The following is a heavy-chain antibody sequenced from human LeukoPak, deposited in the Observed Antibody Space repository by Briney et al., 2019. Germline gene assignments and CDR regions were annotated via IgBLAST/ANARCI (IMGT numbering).Heavy chain of an antibody. CDR2: ISSSSSYI. CDR1: GFTFSSYG. V-gene: IGHV3-21*01. CDR3: ARVSESGYLRNYYFDY. Sequence: WGSLRLSCAASGFTFSSYGMHWVRQAPGKGLEWVSSISSSSSYIYYTDSVKGRFTISRDNAKNSLYLQMNSLRAEDTAVYYCARVSESGYLRNYYFDYWGQGTLVTVSS. D-gene: IGHD5-12*01. J-gene: IGHJ4*02.